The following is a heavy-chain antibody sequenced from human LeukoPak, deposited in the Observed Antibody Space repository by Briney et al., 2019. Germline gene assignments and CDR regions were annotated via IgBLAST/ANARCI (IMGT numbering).Heavy chain of an antibody. CDR2: IKEDGSKT. V-gene: IGHV3-7*01. Sequence: GGSLRLSCAASGFTFSSYWVQWVRQAPGKGLEWVANIKEDGSKTNYVDSVKGRFTISRDNVKNSLYLQMNSLGAEDTAVYYCARRYFDLWGRGTLVTVSS. CDR3: ARRYFDL. J-gene: IGHJ2*01. CDR1: GFTFSSYW.